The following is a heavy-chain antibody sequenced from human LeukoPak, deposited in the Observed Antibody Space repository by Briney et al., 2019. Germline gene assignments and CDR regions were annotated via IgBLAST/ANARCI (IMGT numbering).Heavy chain of an antibody. CDR2: ISAYNGNT. D-gene: IGHD4-23*01. CDR1: GYTFTSYG. Sequence: ASVKVSCKASGYTFTSYGISWVRQAPGQGLEWMGWISAYNGNTNYAQKLQGRVTMTTDTSTSTAYMELRSLRSDDTAVYYCARAVVGGKVTMNWFDPWGQGTLVTVSS. V-gene: IGHV1-18*01. CDR3: ARAVVGGKVTMNWFDP. J-gene: IGHJ5*02.